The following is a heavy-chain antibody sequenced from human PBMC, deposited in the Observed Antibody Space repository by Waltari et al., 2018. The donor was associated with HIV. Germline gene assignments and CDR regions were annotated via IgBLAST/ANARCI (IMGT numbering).Heavy chain of an antibody. V-gene: IGHV1-2*02. CDR3: ARVYCSGGSCYFRFHP. CDR1: GYTLLDNY. CDR2: INPKSGGT. D-gene: IGHD2-15*01. J-gene: IGHJ5*02. Sequence: QIQLVQSGAEVKKPGASVTVSCKASGYTLLDNYIHWVRQAPGQGLEWMGWINPKSGGTNYTQRFQGRVTMTSDTSISTAYMELRRLKSDDTAVYYCARVYCSGGSCYFRFHPWGQGTLVTVSS.